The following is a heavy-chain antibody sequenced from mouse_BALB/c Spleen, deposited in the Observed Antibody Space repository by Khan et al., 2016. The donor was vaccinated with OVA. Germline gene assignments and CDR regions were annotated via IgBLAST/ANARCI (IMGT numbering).Heavy chain of an antibody. CDR1: GYSLTRYG. D-gene: IGHD2-14*01. V-gene: IGHV2-9*02. J-gene: IGHJ2*01. Sequence: QVQLKESGPGLVAPSQSLSITCTVYGYSLTRYGVHWVRQPPGKGLEWLGLIWAGGSTNYHWALMSRLSISIDNSKSLVFLIMNSLQTDDTAMYYCARSKYLDRYWGQGTTLTVSS. CDR2: IWAGGST. CDR3: ARSKYLDRY.